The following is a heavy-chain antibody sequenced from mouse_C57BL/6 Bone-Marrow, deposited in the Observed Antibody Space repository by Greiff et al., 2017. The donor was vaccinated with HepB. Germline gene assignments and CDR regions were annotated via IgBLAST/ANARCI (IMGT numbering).Heavy chain of an antibody. D-gene: IGHD1-1*01. CDR1: GFTFSDYY. J-gene: IGHJ4*01. Sequence: EVKLVESEGGLVQPGSSMKLSCTASGFTFSDYYMAWVRQVPEKGLEWVANINYDGSSTYYMDSLKSRFIISRDNAKNILYLQMSSLKSEDTATYYCARESYYGIFYAMDYWGQGTSVTVSS. CDR3: ARESYYGIFYAMDY. V-gene: IGHV5-16*01. CDR2: INYDGSST.